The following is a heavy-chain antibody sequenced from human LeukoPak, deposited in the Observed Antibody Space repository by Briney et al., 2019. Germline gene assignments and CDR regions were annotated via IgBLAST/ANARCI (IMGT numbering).Heavy chain of an antibody. D-gene: IGHD3-22*01. J-gene: IGHJ6*02. CDR1: GGSFSGYY. CDR3: ARGSRRERITMIVPRRDYYYGMDV. Sequence: SETLSLTCAVYGGSFSGYYWSWIRQPPGKGLEWIGEMNHSGSTNYNPSLKSRVTISVDTSKNQFSLKLSSVTAADTAVYYCARGSRRERITMIVPRRDYYYGMDVCGQGTTVTVSS. CDR2: MNHSGST. V-gene: IGHV4-34*01.